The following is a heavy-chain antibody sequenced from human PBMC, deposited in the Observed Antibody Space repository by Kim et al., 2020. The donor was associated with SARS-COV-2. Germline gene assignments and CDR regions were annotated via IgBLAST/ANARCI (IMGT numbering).Heavy chain of an antibody. CDR2: T. D-gene: IGHD3-16*01. V-gene: IGHV3-23*01. CDR3: ANDSQGGDPGAD. Sequence: TYYADSVKGRFTISRDDSKNTLYLQMNNLRIDDTAIYYCANDSQGGDPGADWGQGTLVSVSS. J-gene: IGHJ4*02.